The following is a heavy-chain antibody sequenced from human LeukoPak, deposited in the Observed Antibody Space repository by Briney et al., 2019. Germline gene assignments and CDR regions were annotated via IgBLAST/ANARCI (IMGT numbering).Heavy chain of an antibody. CDR3: ARAGKWELELVY. D-gene: IGHD1-26*01. CDR2: VSSSGSTI. J-gene: IGHJ4*02. Sequence: GVSVSLLCAIWGFTFSVCYMRWMRRARGGAGEGVSYVSSSGSTIHYAAAAKGRVTISRDNAKNPLYLQMNNLSAEDTAVYYCARAGKWELELVYWGQGTLVTVSS. CDR1: GFTFSVCY. V-gene: IGHV3-11*04.